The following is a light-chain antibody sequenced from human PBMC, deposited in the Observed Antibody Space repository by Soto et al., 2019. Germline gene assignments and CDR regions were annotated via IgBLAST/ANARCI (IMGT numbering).Light chain of an antibody. J-gene: IGKJ5*01. CDR3: QQYNNWPPIT. V-gene: IGKV3-15*01. CDR1: QSVSSN. Sequence: EIVMTQSPATLSVSPGERATLSCRASQSVSSNLAWYQQKPGQAPRLLIYGASTRATGIPARCSGSGSGTEFTLTISSLQSEDFAVYCCQQYNNWPPITFGQGTRLEI. CDR2: GAS.